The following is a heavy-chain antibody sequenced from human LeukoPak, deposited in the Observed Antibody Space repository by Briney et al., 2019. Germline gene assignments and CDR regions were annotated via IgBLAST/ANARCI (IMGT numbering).Heavy chain of an antibody. D-gene: IGHD1-26*01. Sequence: GASVKVSCKASGYTFTNYGVSWVRQAPGQGLEWMGWISASNGNTNFAHKLQDRVAMTTDTPTSTAYMELRSLRSDDTAVYYCAGAQSIAGPYHYWGQGTLVTVSS. CDR1: GYTFTNYG. J-gene: IGHJ4*02. CDR3: AGAQSIAGPYHY. V-gene: IGHV1-18*01. CDR2: ISASNGNT.